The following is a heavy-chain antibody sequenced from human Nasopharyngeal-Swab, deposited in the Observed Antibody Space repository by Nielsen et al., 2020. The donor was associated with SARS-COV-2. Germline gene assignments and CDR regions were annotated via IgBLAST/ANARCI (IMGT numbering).Heavy chain of an antibody. CDR2: IWYDGSNK. J-gene: IGHJ6*02. V-gene: IGHV3-30*02. D-gene: IGHD6-19*01. CDR1: GFTFSSYG. Sequence: GESLKISCAASGFTFSSYGMYWVRQAPGKGLEWVAVIWYDGSNKYYADSVKGRFTISRDNSKNTLYLQMNSLRAEDTAVYYCAKFIAVAWYYYYGMDVWGQGTTVTVSS. CDR3: AKFIAVAWYYYYGMDV.